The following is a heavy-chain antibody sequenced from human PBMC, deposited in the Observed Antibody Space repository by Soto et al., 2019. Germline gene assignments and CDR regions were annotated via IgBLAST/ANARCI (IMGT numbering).Heavy chain of an antibody. CDR1: GGSFSGYY. J-gene: IGHJ6*02. D-gene: IGHD3-16*01. CDR2: INHSGST. CDR3: ARDGAYYYGMDV. Sequence: QVQLQQWGAGLLKPSETLSLTCAVYGGSFSGYYWSWIRQPPGKGLEWIGEINHSGSTNYNPSLKSRVTISVDTSKNQFSLKLSSVTAADTAVYYCARDGAYYYGMDVWGQGTTVTVSS. V-gene: IGHV4-34*01.